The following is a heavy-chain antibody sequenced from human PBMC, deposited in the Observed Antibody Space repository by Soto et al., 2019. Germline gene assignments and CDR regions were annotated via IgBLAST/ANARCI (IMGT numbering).Heavy chain of an antibody. J-gene: IGHJ4*02. Sequence: PGGSLRLSWVASGFTFSSYWMQWVRQAPGKGLVWVSRTNSDGGNTGYADSVKGRFTISRDNAKNTLYLQMNSLGAEDTAVYYCARGGSSSWFRALDYWGLGTLVTVSS. CDR1: GFTFSSYW. V-gene: IGHV3-74*01. CDR3: ARGGSSSWFRALDY. D-gene: IGHD6-13*01. CDR2: TNSDGGNT.